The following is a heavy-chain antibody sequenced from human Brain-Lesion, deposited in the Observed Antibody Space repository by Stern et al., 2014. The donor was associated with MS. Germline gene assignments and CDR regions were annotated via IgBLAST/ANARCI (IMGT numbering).Heavy chain of an antibody. CDR2: INRDGSDT. CDR1: GFNFSSYW. D-gene: IGHD3-16*01. CDR3: ARGVGDY. V-gene: IGHV3-74*02. J-gene: IGHJ4*02. Sequence: QLVESGGGLVQPGGSMRLSCAASGFNFSSYWMHWVRQFPEKGLFWVSQINRDGSDTSYADSVKGRFSISRDNIRNMLYLRMTSLRAEDTAVYYCARGVGDYWGQGARVTVSS.